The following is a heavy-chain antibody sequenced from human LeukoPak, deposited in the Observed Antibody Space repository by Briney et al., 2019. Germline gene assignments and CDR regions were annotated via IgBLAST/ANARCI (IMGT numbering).Heavy chain of an antibody. CDR3: AGRFSSGEGY. D-gene: IGHD6-19*01. Sequence: RPGGSLRLSRVASGFSFSHYPMHWVRQAPGKGLEWVAVIWDDGSYKDYGDSVKGRFTISRDNSKNTLYLDMISLRAEDTAVYFCAGRFSSGEGYWGQGTHVTVSS. J-gene: IGHJ4*02. V-gene: IGHV3-30*02. CDR2: IWDDGSYK. CDR1: GFSFSHYP.